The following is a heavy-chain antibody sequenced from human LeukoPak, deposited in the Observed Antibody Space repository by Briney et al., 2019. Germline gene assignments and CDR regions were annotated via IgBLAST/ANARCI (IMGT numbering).Heavy chain of an antibody. CDR1: GFTFSNYA. CDR2: ISGSGGST. V-gene: IGHV3-23*01. J-gene: IGHJ4*02. D-gene: IGHD6-19*01. CDR3: ARTRELRQWLIPFDY. Sequence: PGGSLRLPCATSGFTFSNYAMSWVRQAPGKGREWVSGISGSGGSTYYADSVKGRFTISRDSSKNTLYLQINSLRAEDTAVYYCARTRELRQWLIPFDYWGQGTLVTVSS.